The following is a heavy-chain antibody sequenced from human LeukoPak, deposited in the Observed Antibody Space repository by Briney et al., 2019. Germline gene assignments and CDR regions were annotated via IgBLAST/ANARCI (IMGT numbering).Heavy chain of an antibody. D-gene: IGHD6-13*01. CDR3: TTGLAGTGSNDY. J-gene: IGHJ4*02. V-gene: IGHV3-15*01. CDR2: IKSKTDGGTT. Sequence: TGGSLRLSCAASGFTFSNAWMSWVRQAPGKGLEWVGRIKSKTDGGTTDYAAPVKGRFTISRDDAKNTLYLQMNSLKTEDTAVYYCTTGLAGTGSNDYWGQGTLVTVSS. CDR1: GFTFSNAW.